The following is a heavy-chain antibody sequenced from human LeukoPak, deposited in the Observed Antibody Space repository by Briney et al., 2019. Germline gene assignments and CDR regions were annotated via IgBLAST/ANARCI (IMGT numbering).Heavy chain of an antibody. CDR2: IYHSGST. D-gene: IGHD3-10*01. J-gene: IGHJ4*02. V-gene: IGHV4-30-2*01. Sequence: SQTLSLTCAVSGGSISSGGYSWSWIRQPPGKGLEWIGYIYHSGSTYYNPSLKSRVTISVDRSKNQFSLKLSSVTAADTAVYYCARGRPAGSGSYSHGSRFEYWGQGNLVPVSS. CDR1: GGSISSGGYS. CDR3: ARGRPAGSGSYSHGSRFEY.